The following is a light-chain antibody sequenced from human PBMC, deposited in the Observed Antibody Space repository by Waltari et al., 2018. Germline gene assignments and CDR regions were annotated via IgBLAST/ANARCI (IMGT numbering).Light chain of an antibody. CDR3: QQYNNYPYT. J-gene: IGKJ2*01. CDR2: DAS. V-gene: IGKV1-16*02. CDR1: QGIGNY. Sequence: IQMTQSPSSLSASVGDRVTITCRASQGIGNYLAWFQQKSGQAPKSLIYDASSLQSGVPSKFSGSGSGTDFTLTISSLQPEDFATYYCQQYNNYPYTFGQGTKLEIE.